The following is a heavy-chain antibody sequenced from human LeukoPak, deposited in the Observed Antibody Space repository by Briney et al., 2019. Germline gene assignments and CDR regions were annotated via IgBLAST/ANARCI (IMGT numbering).Heavy chain of an antibody. J-gene: IGHJ4*02. CDR2: INHSGST. Sequence: SETLSLTCAVYGGSFSGYYWSWIRQPPGKGLEWIGEINHSGSTNYNPSLKSRVTISVDTSKNQFSLKLSSVTAADTAVYYCARGHGMAHSFDYWGQGTLVTVSS. CDR3: ARGHGMAHSFDY. CDR1: GGSFSGYY. D-gene: IGHD5-24*01. V-gene: IGHV4-34*01.